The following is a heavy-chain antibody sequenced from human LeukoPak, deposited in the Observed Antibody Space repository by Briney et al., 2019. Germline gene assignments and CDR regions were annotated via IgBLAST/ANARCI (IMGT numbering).Heavy chain of an antibody. D-gene: IGHD3-9*01. J-gene: IGHJ4*02. V-gene: IGHV4-39*07. CDR3: ARDLIHLRYFDWLRSFGYYFDY. CDR1: GGSISSSSYY. Sequence: PSETLSLTCTVSGGSISSSSYYWGWIRQPPGKGLEWIGSIYYSGSTYYNPSLKSRVTISVDTSKNQFSLKLSSVTAADTAVYYCARDLIHLRYFDWLRSFGYYFDYWGQGTLVTVSS. CDR2: IYYSGST.